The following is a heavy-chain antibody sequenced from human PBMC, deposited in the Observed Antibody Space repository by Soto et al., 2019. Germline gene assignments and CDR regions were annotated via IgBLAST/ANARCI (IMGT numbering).Heavy chain of an antibody. CDR1: GFTVGSNY. V-gene: IGHV3-53*01. CDR3: ARSTYYDILTGSYYYYAMDV. D-gene: IGHD3-9*01. CDR2: IYSEGTQ. Sequence: VGSLRLSCAASGFTVGSNYMSWVRQAPGKGLEWVSVIYSEGTQYYADSVKGRFTISRENSNNTLYLHMNKLRAEDTAVYYCARSTYYDILTGSYYYYAMDVWGQGTTVTVSS. J-gene: IGHJ6*02.